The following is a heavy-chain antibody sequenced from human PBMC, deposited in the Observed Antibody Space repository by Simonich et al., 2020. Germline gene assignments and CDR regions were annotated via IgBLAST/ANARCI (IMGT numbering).Heavy chain of an antibody. D-gene: IGHD6-6*01. CDR3: ARWAYSSSYFDY. CDR1: GGSISSSSYY. CDR2: IYYSGST. V-gene: IGHV4-39*01. J-gene: IGHJ4*02. Sequence: QLQLQESGPGLVKPSETLSLTCTVSGGSISSSSYYLGWIRQPPGKGLEWIGSIYYSGSTYYNPSLKSRVTISVDTSKNQFSLKLSSVTAADTAVYYCARWAYSSSYFDYWGQGTLVTVSS.